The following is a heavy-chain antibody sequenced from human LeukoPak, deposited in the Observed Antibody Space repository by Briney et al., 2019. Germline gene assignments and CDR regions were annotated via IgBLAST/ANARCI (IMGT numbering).Heavy chain of an antibody. D-gene: IGHD3-22*01. V-gene: IGHV3-21*01. CDR2: ISSSSSYI. J-gene: IGHJ4*02. Sequence: GGSLRLSCAASGFTFSSYSMNWVRQAPGKWLEWVSSISSSSSYIYYADSVKGRFTISRDNAKNSLYLQMNSLRAEDTAVYYCARSPSRGYYLDNFDYWGQGTLVTVSS. CDR3: ARSPSRGYYLDNFDY. CDR1: GFTFSSYS.